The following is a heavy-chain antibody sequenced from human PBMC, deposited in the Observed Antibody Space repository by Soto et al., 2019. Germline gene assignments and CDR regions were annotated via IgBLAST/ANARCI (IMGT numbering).Heavy chain of an antibody. D-gene: IGHD6-13*01. CDR3: ATEQQLGYGMDV. J-gene: IGHJ6*02. Sequence: PGGSLRLSCAASGFTFSSYGMHWVRQAPGKGLEWVAVIWYDGSNKYYADSVKGRFTISRDNSKNTLYLQMNSLRAEDTAVYYCATEQQLGYGMDVWGQGTTVTVSS. CDR2: IWYDGSNK. V-gene: IGHV3-33*01. CDR1: GFTFSSYG.